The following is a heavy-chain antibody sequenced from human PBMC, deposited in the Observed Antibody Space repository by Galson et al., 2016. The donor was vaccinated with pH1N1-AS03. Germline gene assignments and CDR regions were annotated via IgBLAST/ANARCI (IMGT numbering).Heavy chain of an antibody. J-gene: IGHJ6*02. CDR2: IDWDDGT. V-gene: IGHV2-70*04. CDR3: ARTLNFNTGLDV. CDR1: GFSLSTGGMR. Sequence: PALVKPTQTLTLTCTVSGFSLSTGGMRVSWIRQPPGKALEWLGRIDWDDGTFYSTSLKTRLTTSKDTSKNQVALTMTHMDPVDTGTYYCARTLNFNTGLDVWGPGATVTVSS.